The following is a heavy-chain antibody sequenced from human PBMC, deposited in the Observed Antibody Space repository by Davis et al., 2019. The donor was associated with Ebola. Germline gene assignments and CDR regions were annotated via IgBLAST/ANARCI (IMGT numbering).Heavy chain of an antibody. CDR3: ASGRLGYDERTFDY. CDR2: IKQDGSQK. Sequence: ETLSLTCTVSGGSISSYYWSWIRQAPGEGLEWVANIKQDGSQKYYLDSVKGRFTISRDNARNSLYLQMNSLRAEDTAVYYCASGRLGYDERTFDYWGQRTLVTVSS. V-gene: IGHV3-7*03. D-gene: IGHD2-15*01. J-gene: IGHJ4*02. CDR1: GGSISSYY.